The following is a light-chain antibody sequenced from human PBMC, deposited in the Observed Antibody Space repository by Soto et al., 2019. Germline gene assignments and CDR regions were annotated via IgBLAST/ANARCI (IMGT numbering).Light chain of an antibody. J-gene: IGKJ2*01. Sequence: DIQMTQSPSTLSASVGDRVTITCRASQSIRSWLAWYQQTPGKAPKLLIYDASSLESGVPSRFSGSGSGTKFTLTISSLQPDDFATYYCQQYYSYPYTFGQGTKLEIK. CDR1: QSIRSW. CDR2: DAS. CDR3: QQYYSYPYT. V-gene: IGKV1-5*01.